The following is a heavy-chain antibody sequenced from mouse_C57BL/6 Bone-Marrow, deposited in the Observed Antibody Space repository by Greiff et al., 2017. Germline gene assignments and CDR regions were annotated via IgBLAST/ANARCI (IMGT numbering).Heavy chain of an antibody. V-gene: IGHV1-52*01. CDR1: GYTFTSYW. Sequence: QVQLQQPGAELVRPGSSVKLSCKASGYTFTSYWMHWVKQRPIQGLEWIGNIDPSDSETHYNQKFKDKATLTVDKSSSTAYMQLSSLSSEDSAVYYWANRMVTTDYYAMDYWGQGTSVTVSS. CDR3: ANRMVTTDYYAMDY. D-gene: IGHD2-2*01. CDR2: IDPSDSET. J-gene: IGHJ4*01.